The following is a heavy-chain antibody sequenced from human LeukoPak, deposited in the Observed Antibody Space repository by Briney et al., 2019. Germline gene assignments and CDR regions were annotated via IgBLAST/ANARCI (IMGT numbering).Heavy chain of an antibody. CDR2: INHSGST. D-gene: IGHD3-9*01. CDR3: ARGAYYDILTGYYTGHYFDY. Sequence: SETLSLTCAVYGGSFSGYYWSWIRQPPGKGLEWIGEINHSGSTNYNPSLKSRVTISVDTSKNQFSLKLSSVTAADTAVYYCARGAYYDILTGYYTGHYFDYWGQGTLVTVSS. J-gene: IGHJ4*02. V-gene: IGHV4-34*01. CDR1: GGSFSGYY.